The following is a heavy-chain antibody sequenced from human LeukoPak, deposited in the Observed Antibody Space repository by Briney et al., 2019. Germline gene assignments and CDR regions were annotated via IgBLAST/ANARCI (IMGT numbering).Heavy chain of an antibody. CDR3: AKDGSRYPGAFDI. D-gene: IGHD3-16*02. CDR1: GFTFSSYA. CDR2: ISGSGGST. Sequence: GGSLRLSCAASGFTFSSYAMSWVRQAPGNGLEWVSAISGSGGSTYYADSVKGRFTISRHNSKHTLYLQMNSLRAEDTAVYYCAKDGSRYPGAFDIWGQGTMVTVSS. V-gene: IGHV3-23*01. J-gene: IGHJ3*02.